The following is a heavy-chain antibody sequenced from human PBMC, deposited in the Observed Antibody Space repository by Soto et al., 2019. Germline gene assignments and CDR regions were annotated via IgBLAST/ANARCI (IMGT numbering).Heavy chain of an antibody. J-gene: IGHJ3*02. CDR1: GGSISSNYW. CDR2: MYHSGST. D-gene: IGHD3-16*01. V-gene: IGHV4-4*02. CDR3: ARLHMITFGGHVYGPVDI. Sequence: QVQLQESGPGLVKPSGTLSLTCEVSGGSISSNYWWSWVRQPPGKGLVWIGEMYHSGSTNYNPSLTRRVTISVDKSNNQFFLDLTSVSAADTAVYYCARLHMITFGGHVYGPVDIWGQGTRVTVSS.